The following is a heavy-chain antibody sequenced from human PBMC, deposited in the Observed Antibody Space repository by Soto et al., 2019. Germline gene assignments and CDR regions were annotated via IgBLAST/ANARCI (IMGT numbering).Heavy chain of an antibody. V-gene: IGHV3-74*01. CDR2: INTDGRST. CDR1: GFTFSSYW. J-gene: IGHJ4*02. CDR3: ARVGVGSYHFDF. D-gene: IGHD3-10*01. Sequence: EVQLVESGGGLVQPGGSLRLSCAASGFTFSSYWMHWVRQAPGKGLVWVSGINTDGRSTSYADSVKGRFTISRDNAKNTLYLQMNSLRAEDTALYYCARVGVGSYHFDFWGQGTLVTVSA.